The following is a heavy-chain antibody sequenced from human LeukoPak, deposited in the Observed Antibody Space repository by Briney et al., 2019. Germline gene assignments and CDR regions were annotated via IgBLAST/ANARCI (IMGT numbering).Heavy chain of an antibody. Sequence: GGSLRLSCAASGFTFSTYAMNWVRQAPGRGLECVSTISGSGGTTYYADSVKGRSTISRDNSKSTLYLQMNSLRAEDTAVYYCAKDWGYWGQGTLVTVSS. J-gene: IGHJ4*02. D-gene: IGHD7-27*01. CDR2: ISGSGGTT. CDR1: GFTFSTYA. V-gene: IGHV3-23*01. CDR3: AKDWGY.